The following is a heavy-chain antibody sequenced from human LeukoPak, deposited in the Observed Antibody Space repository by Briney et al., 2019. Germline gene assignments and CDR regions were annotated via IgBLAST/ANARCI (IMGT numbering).Heavy chain of an antibody. V-gene: IGHV3-11*01. CDR2: ISSSGSTI. D-gene: IGHD6-19*01. CDR1: GFTFSDYY. CDR3: AKDRSSVSSVCYIDFDY. J-gene: IGHJ4*02. Sequence: PGGSLRLSCAASGFTFSDYYMSWIRQAPGKGLEWVSYISSSGSTIYYADSVKGRFTISRDNSKNTLFLQMNSLRAEDAAVYYCAKDRSSVSSVCYIDFDYWGQGALVTVSS.